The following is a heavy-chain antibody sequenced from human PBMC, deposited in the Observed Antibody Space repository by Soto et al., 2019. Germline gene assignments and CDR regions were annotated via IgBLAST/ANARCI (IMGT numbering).Heavy chain of an antibody. V-gene: IGHV3-30-3*01. D-gene: IGHD2-2*01. CDR2: ISNDGSNE. CDR1: GFTLSYFA. CDR3: ARAMPGMDV. J-gene: IGHJ6*02. Sequence: QEQLVESGGGVVQPGRSLRLSCSASGFTLSYFAMHWVRQTPGKGLEWVALISNDGSNEHYADSVRGRFTISRDNSKHLLYLPMSGLRTEDTATYYCARAMPGMDVWGQGTTVTVSS.